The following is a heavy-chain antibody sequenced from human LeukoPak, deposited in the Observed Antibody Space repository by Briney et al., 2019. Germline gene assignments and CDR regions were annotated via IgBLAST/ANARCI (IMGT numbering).Heavy chain of an antibody. D-gene: IGHD3-22*01. V-gene: IGHV3-74*01. Sequence: GGSLRLSCAASGFTFSSYWMHWVRQAPGKELVWVSHINSGGSSTSYADSAKGRFTISRDNAKNTLYLQMSSLRAEDTAVYYCASVAIPYYYVSSVIGSLAFDIWGQGTMVTVSS. J-gene: IGHJ3*02. CDR1: GFTFSSYW. CDR2: INSGGSST. CDR3: ASVAIPYYYVSSVIGSLAFDI.